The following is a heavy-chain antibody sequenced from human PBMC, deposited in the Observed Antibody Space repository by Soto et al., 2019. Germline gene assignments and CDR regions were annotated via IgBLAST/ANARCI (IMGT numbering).Heavy chain of an antibody. Sequence: EVQLVESGGGLVQPGRSLRLSCAASGFTFDDYAMHWVRQAPGKGLEWVSGISWNSGSIGYADSVKGRFTISRDNAKNXXYLEMNSPGADDTALYYCEKDQNYGVEYYVYGMDVWGQETTVTVSS. V-gene: IGHV3-9*01. D-gene: IGHD4-17*01. CDR3: EKDQNYGVEYYVYGMDV. CDR1: GFTFDDYA. J-gene: IGHJ6*02. CDR2: ISWNSGSI.